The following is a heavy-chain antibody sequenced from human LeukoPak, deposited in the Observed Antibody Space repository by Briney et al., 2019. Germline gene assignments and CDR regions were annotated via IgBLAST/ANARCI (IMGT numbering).Heavy chain of an antibody. CDR2: INHSGST. V-gene: IGHV4-34*01. D-gene: IGHD6-6*01. J-gene: IGHJ6*03. Sequence: PSETLSLTCAVYGGSFSGYYWSWIRQPPGKGLEWIGEINHSGSTNYNPSLKSRVTISVDTSKNQFSLKLSSVTAADTAVYYCARRQLDPYYYYMDVWGKGTTVTVSS. CDR3: ARRQLDPYYYYMDV. CDR1: GGSFSGYY.